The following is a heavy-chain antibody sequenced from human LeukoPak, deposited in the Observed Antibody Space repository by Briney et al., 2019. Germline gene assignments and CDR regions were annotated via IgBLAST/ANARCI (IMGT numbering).Heavy chain of an antibody. CDR2: ISTSSSYI. D-gene: IGHD2-15*01. CDR3: ARGADGVSSNSRGWFDP. CDR1: GFTFSSYS. V-gene: IGHV3-21*01. Sequence: GGPLRLSCAASGFTFSSYSMNWVRRAPGKGLEWVSSISTSSSYIYYADSVRGRFTISRDNAKNSLYLQMNSLRAEDTAVYSCARGADGVSSNSRGWFDPWGQGTLVTVSS. J-gene: IGHJ5*02.